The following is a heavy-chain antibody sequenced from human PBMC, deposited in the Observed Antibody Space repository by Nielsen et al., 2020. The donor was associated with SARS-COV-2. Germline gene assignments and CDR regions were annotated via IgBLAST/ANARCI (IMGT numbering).Heavy chain of an antibody. V-gene: IGHV4-39*01. Sequence: SKTLSLTCTVSGGSISSSSYYWGWIRQPPGKGLEWIGSIYYSGSTYYNPSLKSRVTISVDTSKNQFSLKLSSVTAADTAVYYCARQMWPDTFDPWGQGTLVTVSS. D-gene: IGHD5-18*01. J-gene: IGHJ5*02. CDR3: ARQMWPDTFDP. CDR2: IYYSGST. CDR1: GGSISSSSYY.